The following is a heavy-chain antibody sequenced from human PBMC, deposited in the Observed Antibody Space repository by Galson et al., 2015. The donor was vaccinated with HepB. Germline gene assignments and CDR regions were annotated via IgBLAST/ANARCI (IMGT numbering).Heavy chain of an antibody. CDR1: GFTFGTYY. Sequence: SLRLSCAASGFTFGTYYMTWVRQAPGKGLEWVSSINKNGGYTYYADSVKGRFTISRDNSKNTLFLQMNSLRAEDTAVYYCARLTGSGPDYWGQGTLVTVSS. J-gene: IGHJ4*02. CDR3: ARLTGSGPDY. D-gene: IGHD7-27*01. CDR2: INKNGGYT. V-gene: IGHV3-23*01.